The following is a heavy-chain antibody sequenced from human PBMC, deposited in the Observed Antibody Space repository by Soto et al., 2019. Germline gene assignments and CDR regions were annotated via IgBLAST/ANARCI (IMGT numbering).Heavy chain of an antibody. J-gene: IGHJ4*02. CDR1: GGSISSGGYY. V-gene: IGHV4-31*03. CDR3: AGIYSGSPGGTLRY. CDR2: IYYSGST. Sequence: QVQLQESGPGLVKPSQTLSLTCTVSGGSISSGGYYWSWIRQHPGKGLEWIGYIYYSGSTYYNPSLKNRATISVDTYKNQFSLKLSSVTAADTAVYYCAGIYSGSPGGTLRYWGQGTQVTVSS. D-gene: IGHD1-26*01.